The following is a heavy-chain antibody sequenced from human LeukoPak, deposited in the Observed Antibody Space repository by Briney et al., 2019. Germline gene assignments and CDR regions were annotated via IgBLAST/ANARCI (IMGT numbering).Heavy chain of an antibody. CDR3: GRERLFDTRGVIDY. Sequence: GASVKVCRKCSGYTFTNYALHWVRRAPGQRLEWMGWIHAGDGDTKYSQKFQGRVTITRDTSANTAYLEVRSLRSEDTAVYYCGRERLFDTRGVIDYWGQGTLATVSS. CDR2: IHAGDGDT. V-gene: IGHV1-3*01. J-gene: IGHJ4*02. CDR1: GYTFTNYA. D-gene: IGHD3-10*01.